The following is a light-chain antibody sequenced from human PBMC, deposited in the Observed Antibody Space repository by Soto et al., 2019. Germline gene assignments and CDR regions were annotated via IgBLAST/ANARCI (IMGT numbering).Light chain of an antibody. V-gene: IGLV1-44*01. CDR2: NNS. CDR3: AAWDDSLNGYV. J-gene: IGLJ1*01. CDR1: GSNIGSNT. Sequence: QSVLTQPPSASGTPGQRVTISCSGSGSNIGSNTVNWYQQLPGTAPKLLIYNNSQRPSGVTDRFSGSKSGTSASLAISGLQSDIEADYYCAAWDDSLNGYVFGIGTKLTVL.